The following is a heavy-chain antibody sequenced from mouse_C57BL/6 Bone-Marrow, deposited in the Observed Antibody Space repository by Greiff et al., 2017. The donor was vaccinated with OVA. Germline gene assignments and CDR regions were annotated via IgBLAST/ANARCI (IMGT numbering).Heavy chain of an antibody. Sequence: QVQLQQPGAELVRPGSSVKLSCKASGYTFTSYWMDWVKQRPGQGLEWIGNIYPSDSETHYNQKFKDKATLTVDKSSSTAYMQLSSLTSEDSAVYYCARGDYGSSSDYWGQGTTLTVSS. V-gene: IGHV1-61*01. CDR3: ARGDYGSSSDY. J-gene: IGHJ2*01. D-gene: IGHD1-1*01. CDR2: IYPSDSET. CDR1: GYTFTSYW.